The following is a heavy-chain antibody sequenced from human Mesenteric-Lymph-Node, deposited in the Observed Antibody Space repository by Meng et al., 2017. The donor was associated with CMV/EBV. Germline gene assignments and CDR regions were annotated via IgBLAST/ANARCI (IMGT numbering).Heavy chain of an antibody. CDR3: ATRGTH. Sequence: GSVRLSCAVSGCNFNNYAMSWVRQVPGKGLEWVSGIGGSGGSTYYAESVKGRFTISRDSSKSTLFLQMNNLGAEDTAVYYCATRGTHWGQGTLVTVSS. CDR1: GCNFNNYA. D-gene: IGHD5-24*01. V-gene: IGHV3-23*01. J-gene: IGHJ4*02. CDR2: IGGSGGST.